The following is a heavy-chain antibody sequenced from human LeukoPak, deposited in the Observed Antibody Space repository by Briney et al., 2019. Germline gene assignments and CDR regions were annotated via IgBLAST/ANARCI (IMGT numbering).Heavy chain of an antibody. CDR1: GFTFNSYE. Sequence: PGGSLRLSCAASGFTFNSYEMNWVRQAPGKGLEWVSYISSSSTIYYADSVRGRFTISRDNAKNSLYLQMNSLRAEDTAVYYCARGYGSGSYYLYWGQGTLVTVSS. CDR2: ISSSSTI. D-gene: IGHD3-10*01. CDR3: ARGYGSGSYYLY. V-gene: IGHV3-48*03. J-gene: IGHJ4*02.